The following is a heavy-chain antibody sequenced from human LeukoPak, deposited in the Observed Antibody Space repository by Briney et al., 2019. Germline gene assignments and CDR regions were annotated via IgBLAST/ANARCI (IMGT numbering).Heavy chain of an antibody. D-gene: IGHD6-19*01. CDR2: INHSGST. V-gene: IGHV4-34*01. CDR3: ARGRGSSGWYGYYGMDV. Sequence: SETLSLTCAVYGGSFSGYYWSWIRQPPGKGLEWIGEINHSGSTNYNPSLKSRVTISVDTSKNQFSLKLSSVTAADTAVYYCARGRGSSGWYGYYGMDVWGQGTTVTVSS. J-gene: IGHJ6*02. CDR1: GGSFSGYY.